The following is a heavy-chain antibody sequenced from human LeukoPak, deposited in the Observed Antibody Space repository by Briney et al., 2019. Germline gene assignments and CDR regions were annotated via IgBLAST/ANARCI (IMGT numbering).Heavy chain of an antibody. Sequence: PETLCLTCTVSGGSISSYYWSWIRQPPGKGLEWIGYIYYSGSTNYNPSLKSRVTISVDTSKNQFSLKLSSVTAADTAVYYCARGGYYYDSSGYWGAFDIWGQGTMVTVSS. V-gene: IGHV4-59*01. D-gene: IGHD3-22*01. CDR1: GGSISSYY. J-gene: IGHJ3*02. CDR2: IYYSGST. CDR3: ARGGYYYDSSGYWGAFDI.